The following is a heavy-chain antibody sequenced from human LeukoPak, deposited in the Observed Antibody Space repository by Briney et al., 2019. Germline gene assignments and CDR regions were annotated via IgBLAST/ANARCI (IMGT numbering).Heavy chain of an antibody. D-gene: IGHD3-3*01. V-gene: IGHV3-23*01. CDR3: AKDSGLEWLLSDFDY. J-gene: IGHJ4*02. CDR1: GFTFSSYA. CDR2: ISGSGGST. Sequence: GGSLRLSCAASGFTFSSYAMSWVRQAPGKGLEWVSAISGSGGSTYYADSVKGRFTISRDNSKNTLYLQMNSLRAEDTAVYYCAKDSGLEWLLSDFDYWGQGTLVTVSS.